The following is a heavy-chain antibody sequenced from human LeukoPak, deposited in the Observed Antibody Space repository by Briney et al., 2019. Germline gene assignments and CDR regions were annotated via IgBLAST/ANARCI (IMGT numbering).Heavy chain of an antibody. CDR2: VKQDGSEK. J-gene: IGHJ4*02. V-gene: IGHV3-7*01. CDR1: GFTFGNNW. CDR3: ARWGYVSGWYYLDS. Sequence: PGGSLRLSCVASGFTFGNNWMAWVRQAPGKGLEWVANVKQDGSEKYYADSVKGRFTISRDNAKNSLFLQMSSLRGADTAVYLCARWGYVSGWYYLDSWGQGTLVTVS. D-gene: IGHD6-19*01.